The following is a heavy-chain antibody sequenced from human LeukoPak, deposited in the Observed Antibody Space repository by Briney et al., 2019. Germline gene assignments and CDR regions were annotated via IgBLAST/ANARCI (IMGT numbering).Heavy chain of an antibody. V-gene: IGHV4-4*02. CDR3: ARLRNWFDP. CDR2: IYHSGST. J-gene: IGHJ5*02. Sequence: PGGSLRLSCAASGFIFSNYGMNWVRQAPGKGLEWIGEIYHSGSTNYNPSLKSRVTISVDKSKNQFSLKLSSVTAADTAVYYCARLRNWFDPWGQGTLVTVSS. CDR1: GFIFSNYG.